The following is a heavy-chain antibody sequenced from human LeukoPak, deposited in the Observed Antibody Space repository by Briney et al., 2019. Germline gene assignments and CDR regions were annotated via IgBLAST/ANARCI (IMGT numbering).Heavy chain of an antibody. CDR2: INPNSGGT. CDR1: GYTFTGYY. D-gene: IGHD3-10*01. CDR3: ARGLYYYGSGSYAGGY. J-gene: IGHJ4*02. Sequence: ASVKVSCKASGYTFTGYYMHWVRQAPGQGLEWMGWINPNSGGTNYAQKFQGRVTMTRDTSISTAYMELSRLRSDDTAVYYCARGLYYYGSGSYAGGYWGQGTLVTVFS. V-gene: IGHV1-2*02.